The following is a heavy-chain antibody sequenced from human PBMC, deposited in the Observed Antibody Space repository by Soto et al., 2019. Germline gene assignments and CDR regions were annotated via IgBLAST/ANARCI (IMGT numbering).Heavy chain of an antibody. J-gene: IGHJ4*02. CDR3: ASRGPAAAEFDY. V-gene: IGHV4-30-4*01. CDR1: GHSISSEYY. CDR2: IYYSGTI. D-gene: IGHD6-13*01. Sequence: ASETLSLTCTVSGHSISSEYYWSWIRQPPGKGLEWIGYIYYSGTIYYNPSLKSRVTISVDTSKNQLSLKVSSVTAADTAVYYCASRGPAAAEFDYWGQGTLVTVSS.